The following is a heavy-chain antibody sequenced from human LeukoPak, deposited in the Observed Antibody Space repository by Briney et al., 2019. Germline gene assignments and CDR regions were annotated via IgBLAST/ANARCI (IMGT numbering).Heavy chain of an antibody. CDR3: ARESEGWVSSGLDY. V-gene: IGHV4-59*01. CDR2: IYYSGST. Sequence: PSETLSLTCTVSGGSISTYYWSWIRQPPGKGLEWIGYIYYSGSTNYNPSLKSRVTISVDTSKNHFSLKLSSVTAADTAVYYCARESEGWVSSGLDYWGQGTLVIVSS. J-gene: IGHJ4*02. D-gene: IGHD6-25*01. CDR1: GGSISTYY.